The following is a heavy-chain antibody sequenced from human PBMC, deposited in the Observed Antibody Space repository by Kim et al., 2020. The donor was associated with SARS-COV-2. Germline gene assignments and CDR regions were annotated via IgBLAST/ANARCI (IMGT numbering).Heavy chain of an antibody. Sequence: GGSLRLSCAASGFTFSSYGMHWVRQAPGKGLEWVAVIWYDGSNKYYADSVKGRFTISRDNSKNTLYLQMNSLRAEDTAVYYCARSMTTLMYFDYWGQGTLGNVSS. D-gene: IGHD4-17*01. V-gene: IGHV3-33*01. J-gene: IGHJ4*02. CDR2: IWYDGSNK. CDR3: ARSMTTLMYFDY. CDR1: GFTFSSYG.